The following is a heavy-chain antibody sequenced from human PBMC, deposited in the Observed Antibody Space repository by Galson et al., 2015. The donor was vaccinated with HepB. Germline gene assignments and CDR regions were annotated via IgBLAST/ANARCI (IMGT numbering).Heavy chain of an antibody. CDR3: ARWRYDSSGYYYGLDY. CDR2: IYSGGST. D-gene: IGHD3-22*01. Sequence: SLRLSCAASGFTVSSNYMSWVRQAPGKGLEWVSVIYSGGSTYYADSVKGRFTISRDNSKNTLYLQMNSLRAEDTAVYYCARWRYDSSGYYYGLDYWGQGTLVTVSS. V-gene: IGHV3-66*01. J-gene: IGHJ4*02. CDR1: GFTVSSNY.